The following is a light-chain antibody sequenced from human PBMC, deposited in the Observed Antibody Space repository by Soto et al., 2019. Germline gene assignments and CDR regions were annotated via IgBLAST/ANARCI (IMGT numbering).Light chain of an antibody. CDR2: GAS. Sequence: EIVLTQSPGTLSLSPGERATLSCRASQSVSSSYLAWYQQKRGQAPRLLIYGASSRATGIPDRFSGSGSGSDFSLTISRLEPEDFPVYYCQLYCTSSFYTFGQGTNLQIK. J-gene: IGKJ2*01. CDR1: QSVSSSY. V-gene: IGKV3-20*01. CDR3: QLYCTSSFYT.